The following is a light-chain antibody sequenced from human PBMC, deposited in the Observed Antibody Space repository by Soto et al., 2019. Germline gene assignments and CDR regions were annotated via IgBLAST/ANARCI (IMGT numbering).Light chain of an antibody. J-gene: IGKJ1*01. Sequence: IQMTQSPSSLSASVGDRVTITCRASQGIRNYLXXYQQKPVKAPKLLIYAASSLQSGAPSRFSGSGSGTDLTLTITSLQPEDFATYYCQQPYRNRTFGQGTKVDIK. CDR2: AAS. CDR1: QGIRNY. V-gene: IGKV1-39*01. CDR3: QQPYRNRT.